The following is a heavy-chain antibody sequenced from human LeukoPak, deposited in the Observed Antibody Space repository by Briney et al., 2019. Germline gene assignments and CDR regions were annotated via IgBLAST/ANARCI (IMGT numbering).Heavy chain of an antibody. CDR1: GYTFTGYY. J-gene: IGHJ4*02. Sequence: ASVKVSCKASGYTFTGYYMHWVRQAPGQGLEWMGWISAYNGNTNYAQKLQGRVTMTTDTSTSTAYMELRSLRSDDTAVYYCARHDYYDSSGYSAFDYWGQGTLVTVSS. D-gene: IGHD3-22*01. V-gene: IGHV1-18*04. CDR3: ARHDYYDSSGYSAFDY. CDR2: ISAYNGNT.